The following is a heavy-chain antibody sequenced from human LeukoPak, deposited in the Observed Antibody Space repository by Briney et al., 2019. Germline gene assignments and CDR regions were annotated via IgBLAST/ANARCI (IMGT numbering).Heavy chain of an antibody. Sequence: GGSLRLSCAASGFTFSSYSMNWVRQAPGKGLEWVSSISSSSSYIYYADSVMGRFTISRHNAKNSLYLQMNSLRAEDTAVYYCARAGPTMVRGVGYDYWGQGTLVTVSS. CDR2: ISSSSSYI. CDR3: ARAGPTMVRGVGYDY. D-gene: IGHD3-10*01. V-gene: IGHV3-21*01. J-gene: IGHJ4*02. CDR1: GFTFSSYS.